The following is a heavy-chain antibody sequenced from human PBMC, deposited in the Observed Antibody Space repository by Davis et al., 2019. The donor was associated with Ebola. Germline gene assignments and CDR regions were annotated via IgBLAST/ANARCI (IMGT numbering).Heavy chain of an antibody. V-gene: IGHV3-23*01. Sequence: PGGSLRLSCAASGFTFSSYAMSWVRQAPGKGLEWVSAISGSGGSTYYADSVKGRFTISRDNSKNTLYLQMNSLRAEDTAVYYCARCGTTGTTVDWFDPWGQGTLVTVSS. CDR2: ISGSGGST. J-gene: IGHJ5*02. CDR1: GFTFSSYA. CDR3: ARCGTTGTTVDWFDP. D-gene: IGHD1-1*01.